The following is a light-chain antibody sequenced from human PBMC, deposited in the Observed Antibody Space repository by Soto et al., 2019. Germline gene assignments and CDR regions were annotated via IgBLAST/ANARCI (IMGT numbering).Light chain of an antibody. CDR1: SSDVGGYNY. CDR3: CSYTTSNTRQIV. J-gene: IGLJ1*01. CDR2: DVT. V-gene: IGLV2-14*03. Sequence: QSVLTQPASVSGSPGQSITISCTGTSSDVGGYNYVSWYQQQPGKAPKFMIYDVTNRPSGVSNRFSGSKSGNTASLTISELQVEDEADYYCCSYTTSNTRQIVFGTGTKVTVL.